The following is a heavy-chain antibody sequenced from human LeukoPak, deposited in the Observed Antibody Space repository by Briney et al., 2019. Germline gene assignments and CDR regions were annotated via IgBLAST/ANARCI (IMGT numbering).Heavy chain of an antibody. CDR3: AKGGSYTQTAY. CDR1: GFTFSSYD. J-gene: IGHJ4*02. CDR2: ISVIGATT. Sequence: GGSLRLSCAATGFTFSSYDMRWVGQAPGKGLEWVSAISVIGATTYSAVSVKCRCTISRDNANNTLYLQMSSLRAEDTAVYYWAKGGSYTQTAYWGEGTEVTVSS. V-gene: IGHV3-23*01. D-gene: IGHD1-26*01.